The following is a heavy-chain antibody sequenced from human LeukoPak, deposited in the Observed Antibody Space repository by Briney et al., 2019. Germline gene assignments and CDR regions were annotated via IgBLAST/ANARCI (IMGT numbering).Heavy chain of an antibody. D-gene: IGHD1-1*01. V-gene: IGHV3-30*01. CDR2: ISYDGSNK. CDR1: GFTFSSYA. J-gene: IGHJ3*02. Sequence: PGGSLSLSCAASGFTFSSYAMHWVRQAPGKGLEWVAVISYDGSNKYYADSVKGRFTISRDNSKNTLYLQMNSLRAEDTAVYYCARGDWNDDGDAFDIWGQGTMVTVSS. CDR3: ARGDWNDDGDAFDI.